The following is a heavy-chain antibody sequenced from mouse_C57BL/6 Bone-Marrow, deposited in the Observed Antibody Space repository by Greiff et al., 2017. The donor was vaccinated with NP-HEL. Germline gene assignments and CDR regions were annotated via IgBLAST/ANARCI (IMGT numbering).Heavy chain of an antibody. CDR2: ISYDGSN. D-gene: IGHD2-10*02. J-gene: IGHJ2*01. CDR3: ARAYGNYLDY. V-gene: IGHV3-6*01. Sequence: EVQLQESGPGLVKPSQSLSLTCSVTGYSITSGYYWNWIRRFPGNKLEWVGSISYDGSNNSSPSLKNRISITRDTSKNQFFLKLNSVTAEDTATYYCARAYGNYLDYWGQGTTLTVSS. CDR1: GYSITSGYY.